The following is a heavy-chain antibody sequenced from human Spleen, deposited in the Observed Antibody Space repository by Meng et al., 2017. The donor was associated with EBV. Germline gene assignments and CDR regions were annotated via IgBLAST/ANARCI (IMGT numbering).Heavy chain of an antibody. J-gene: IGHJ4*02. D-gene: IGHD4-17*01. Sequence: QGTGPGLVTPSGNPFLPCVCTGAYNCSQNVWTWVRQPPGKGLEWIGEIYHSGPTNYNPSLKSRVTMSVDKSKNQFSLKMNSVTAADAAVYYCARGDRASMTTVTSLVYWGQGTLVTVSS. CDR3: ARGDRASMTTVTSLVY. V-gene: IGHV4-4*02. CDR1: GAYNCSQNV. CDR2: IYHSGPT.